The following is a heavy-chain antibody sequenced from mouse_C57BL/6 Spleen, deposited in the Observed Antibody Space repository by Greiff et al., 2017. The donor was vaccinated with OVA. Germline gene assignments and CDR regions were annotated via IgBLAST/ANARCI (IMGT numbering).Heavy chain of an antibody. CDR3: ARFYDGYYGGFAY. J-gene: IGHJ3*01. Sequence: QVQLKESGAELAKPGASVKLSCKASGYTFTSYWMHWVKQRPGQGLEWIGYINPSSGYTKYNQKFKDKATLTADKSSSTAYMQLSSLTYEDSAVYYCARFYDGYYGGFAYWGQGTLVTVSA. CDR1: GYTFTSYW. D-gene: IGHD2-3*01. CDR2: INPSSGYT. V-gene: IGHV1-7*01.